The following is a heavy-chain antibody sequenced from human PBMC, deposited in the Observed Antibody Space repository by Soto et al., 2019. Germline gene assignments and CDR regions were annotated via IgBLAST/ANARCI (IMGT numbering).Heavy chain of an antibody. Sequence: PSETLSLTCTVSGGSISSSSYYWGWIRQHPGKGLEGIGSIYYSGSTYYNPSLQSRVTISVDTSKNQFSLKLSSVTAADTAVYYCARRAGRTLLTGSGRGAGNWFDPWGQGTLVTVSS. CDR1: GGSISSSSYY. CDR2: IYYSGST. V-gene: IGHV4-39*01. J-gene: IGHJ5*02. CDR3: ARRAGRTLLTGSGRGAGNWFDP. D-gene: IGHD2-15*01.